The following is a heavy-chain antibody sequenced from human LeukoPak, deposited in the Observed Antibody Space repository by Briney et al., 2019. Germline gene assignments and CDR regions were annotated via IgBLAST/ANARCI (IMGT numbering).Heavy chain of an antibody. CDR1: GFTFSSYG. CDR3: ARDPGYCSSTSCYPVFDY. V-gene: IGHV3-33*01. Sequence: GGSLRLSCAASGFTFSSYGMHWVRQAPGKGLERVAVIWYDGSNKYYADSVKGRFTISRDNSKNTLYLQMNSLRAEDTAVYYCARDPGYCSSTSCYPVFDYWGQGTLVTVSS. D-gene: IGHD2-2*03. CDR2: IWYDGSNK. J-gene: IGHJ4*02.